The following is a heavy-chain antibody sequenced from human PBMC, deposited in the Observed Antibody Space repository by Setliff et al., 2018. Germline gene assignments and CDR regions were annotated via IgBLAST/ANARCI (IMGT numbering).Heavy chain of an antibody. CDR3: ARGRGATVGYYYYYMDV. CDR2: IYYSGNT. CDR1: GGSMIGGHYY. D-gene: IGHD4-17*01. V-gene: IGHV4-31*03. Sequence: SETLSLTCTVSGGSMIGGHYYWSWIRQLPGKGLEWIAYIYYSGNTYYNPSLKSRVTISVDTSKNQFSLKLSSVTAADTAVYYCARGRGATVGYYYYYMDVWGKGTTVTVSS. J-gene: IGHJ6*03.